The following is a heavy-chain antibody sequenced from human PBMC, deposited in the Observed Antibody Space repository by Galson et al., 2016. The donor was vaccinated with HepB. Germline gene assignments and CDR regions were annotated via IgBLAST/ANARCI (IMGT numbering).Heavy chain of an antibody. D-gene: IGHD1-26*01. J-gene: IGHJ3*02. CDR1: GGTFGSSA. CDR2: IIPVFDTA. CDR3: TRVGVCGTAFDI. Sequence: SVKVSCKASGGTFGSSAISWVRQAPGQGLEWMGGIIPVFDTAEYAQKFQGRLTITADESTSTAYMERSSLSSDDTAVYYCTRVGVCGTAFDIWGRGTMVTVSS. V-gene: IGHV1-69*13.